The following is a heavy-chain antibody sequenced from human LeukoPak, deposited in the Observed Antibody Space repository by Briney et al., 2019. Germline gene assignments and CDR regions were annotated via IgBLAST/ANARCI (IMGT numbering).Heavy chain of an antibody. D-gene: IGHD7-27*01. Sequence: PSETLSLTCTVSGGSISSYYWIWLRQPAGKGLEWIGYIYYSGSTNYNPSLKSRVTISVDTSKNQFSLKLSSVTAADTAVYCCARVPGDYYFDYWGQGTLVTVSS. CDR3: ARVPGDYYFDY. J-gene: IGHJ4*02. CDR1: GGSISSYY. V-gene: IGHV4-59*01. CDR2: IYYSGST.